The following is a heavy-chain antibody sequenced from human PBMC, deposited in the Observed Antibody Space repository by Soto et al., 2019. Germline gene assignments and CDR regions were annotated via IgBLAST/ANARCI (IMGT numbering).Heavy chain of an antibody. CDR3: ARDGAIRSYYGMDV. J-gene: IGHJ6*02. D-gene: IGHD2-21*01. CDR1: GGSISSYY. Sequence: SETLSLTCTVSGGSISSYYWSWIRQPPGKGLEWIGYIYYSRSTNYNPSLKSRVTISVDTSKNQFSLKLSSVTAADTAVYYCARDGAIRSYYGMDVWGQGTTVTVSS. CDR2: IYYSRST. V-gene: IGHV4-59*01.